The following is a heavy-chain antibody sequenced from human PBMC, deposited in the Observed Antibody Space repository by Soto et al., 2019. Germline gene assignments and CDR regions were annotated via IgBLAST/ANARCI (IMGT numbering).Heavy chain of an antibody. V-gene: IGHV3-23*01. CDR2: ISGSGGST. J-gene: IGHJ4*02. CDR1: GFTFSSYA. Sequence: GGSLRLSCAASGFTFSSYAMSWVRQAPGKGLEWVSAISGSGGSTYYADSVKGRFTISRDNSKNTLYLQMNSLRAEDTAVYYCAKDPDSITIFGVVILAATFYYWGQGTLVPVSS. D-gene: IGHD3-3*01. CDR3: AKDPDSITIFGVVILAATFYY.